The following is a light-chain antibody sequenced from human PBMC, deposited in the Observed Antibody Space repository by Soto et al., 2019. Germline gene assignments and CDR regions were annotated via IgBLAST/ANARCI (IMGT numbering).Light chain of an antibody. CDR3: QQHNNWPPWT. J-gene: IGKJ1*01. Sequence: EIVMTQSPATLSVSQGERATLSCRASQSVSSNLAWYQQKPGQAPRLLMYGASTRATGIPDRFSGSGSGTECTLTISSLQSEDFAVYYCQQHNNWPPWTFGQGTKVEIK. V-gene: IGKV3-15*01. CDR2: GAS. CDR1: QSVSSN.